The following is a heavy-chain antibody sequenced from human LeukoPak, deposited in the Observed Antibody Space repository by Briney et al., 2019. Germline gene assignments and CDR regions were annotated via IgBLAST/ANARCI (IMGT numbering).Heavy chain of an antibody. D-gene: IGHD1-26*01. CDR1: GYTFTGYY. CDR2: INPNSGGT. Sequence: ASVKVSCKASGYTFTGYYMHWVRQAPGQGLEWMGWINPNSGGTNYAQKFQGRVTMTRDTSISTAYMELSRLRSDDTAVYYCARDQGGATQGDYWGQGTLVTVSS. CDR3: ARDQGGATQGDY. J-gene: IGHJ4*02. V-gene: IGHV1-2*02.